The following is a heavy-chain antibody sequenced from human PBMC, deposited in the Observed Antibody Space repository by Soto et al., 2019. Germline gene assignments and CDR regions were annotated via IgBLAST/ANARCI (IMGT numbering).Heavy chain of an antibody. V-gene: IGHV4-34*01. CDR2: MNDDGIT. D-gene: IGHD1-26*01. CDR1: GGSFTGYY. CDR3: ARVGACLREATVYFHAVDV. Sequence: QVQLRQWGAGLLKPSETLSLTCGVYGGSFTGYYWTWIRQPPGERLVWIGEMNDDGITNYNPPLKCVVATTLDTYGNLFSLVLTCLTAADTGVYFCARVGACLREATVYFHAVDVWCQGTAVTVSS. J-gene: IGHJ6*02.